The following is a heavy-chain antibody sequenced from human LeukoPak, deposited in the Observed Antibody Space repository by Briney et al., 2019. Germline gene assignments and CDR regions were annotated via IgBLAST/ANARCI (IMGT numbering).Heavy chain of an antibody. V-gene: IGHV3-48*01. CDR2: ISSFSGTI. Sequence: GGSLRLSCVASGITFSSYSMNWVRQAPGKGLEWVSYISSFSGTINYADSVKGRFTISRDNAKNSLYLQMNSLRAEDTAVYYCAKGYCGGDCYSIFYDAFDIWGQGTMVTVSS. J-gene: IGHJ3*02. D-gene: IGHD2-21*02. CDR3: AKGYCGGDCYSIFYDAFDI. CDR1: GITFSSYS.